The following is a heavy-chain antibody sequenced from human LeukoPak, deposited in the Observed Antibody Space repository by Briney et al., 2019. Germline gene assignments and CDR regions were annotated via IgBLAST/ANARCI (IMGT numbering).Heavy chain of an antibody. V-gene: IGHV1-18*01. CDR2: ISTYNGNT. Sequence: ASVKVSCKASGYTFTSYGISWVRQAPGQGLEWMGWISTYNGNTNYAQKLQGRVTMTTDTSTTTAYMELRSLRSEDTAVYYCARTQDWSHIANFDYWGQGTLVTVSS. D-gene: IGHD3/OR15-3a*01. CDR1: GYTFTSYG. CDR3: ARTQDWSHIANFDY. J-gene: IGHJ4*02.